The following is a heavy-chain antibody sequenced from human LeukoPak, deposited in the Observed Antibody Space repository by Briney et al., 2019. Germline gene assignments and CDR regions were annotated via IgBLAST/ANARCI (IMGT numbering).Heavy chain of an antibody. V-gene: IGHV4-59*12. Sequence: SETLSLTCTVSGGSISSYYWSWIRQPPGKGLEWIGYIYYSGSTNYNPSLKSRVTISVDTSKNQFSLKLSSVTAADTAVYYCAREYYDSFSASQEKTDFDYWGQGTLVTVSS. D-gene: IGHD3-22*01. CDR1: GGSISSYY. J-gene: IGHJ4*02. CDR3: AREYYDSFSASQEKTDFDY. CDR2: IYYSGST.